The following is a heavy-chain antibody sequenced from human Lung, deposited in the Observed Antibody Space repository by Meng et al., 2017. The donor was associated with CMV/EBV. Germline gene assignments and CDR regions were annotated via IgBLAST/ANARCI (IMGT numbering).Heavy chain of an antibody. D-gene: IGHD3-10*01. V-gene: IGHV4-30-4*01. CDR1: GDSISNGDYY. Sequence: QVQLQESGPGLVTPSQTLSLTCTVSGDSISNGDYYWSWIRQPPGKGLEWIGYIYFSGDTYYNTSLKSRITMSVDTSKNQFSPKVRSVTAADTAVYYCARDRASDEWFDPWGQGTLVTVSS. CDR3: ARDRASDEWFDP. CDR2: IYFSGDT. J-gene: IGHJ5*02.